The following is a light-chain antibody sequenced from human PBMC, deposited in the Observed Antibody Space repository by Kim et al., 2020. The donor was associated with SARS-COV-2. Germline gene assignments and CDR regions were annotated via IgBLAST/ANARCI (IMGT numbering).Light chain of an antibody. Sequence: SYELTQPPSVSVSPGQTASITCSGDELGDKYTCWYQQKPGQSPVLVIYQDDKRPSGIPERFSGSNSGNAAPLTISGTQAMDEADYYCQAWDSSTVVFGTG. V-gene: IGLV3-1*01. J-gene: IGLJ1*01. CDR1: ELGDKY. CDR3: QAWDSSTVV. CDR2: QDD.